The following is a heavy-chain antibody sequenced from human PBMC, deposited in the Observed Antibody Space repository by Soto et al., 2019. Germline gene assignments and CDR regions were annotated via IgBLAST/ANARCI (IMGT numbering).Heavy chain of an antibody. V-gene: IGHV1-24*01. CDR2: FDPEDGET. Sequence: ASVKVSCKVSGYTLTELSMHWVRQAPGKGLEWMGGFDPEDGETIYAQKFQGRVTMTEETSTDTAYMELSSLRSEDTAVYYCATSTGEVSPRGDYVSYYYYMDVWGKGTTVTVSS. J-gene: IGHJ6*03. D-gene: IGHD4-17*01. CDR1: GYTLTELS. CDR3: ATSTGEVSPRGDYVSYYYYMDV.